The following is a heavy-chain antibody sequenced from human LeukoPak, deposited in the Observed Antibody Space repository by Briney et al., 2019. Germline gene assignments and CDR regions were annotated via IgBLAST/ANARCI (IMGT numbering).Heavy chain of an antibody. V-gene: IGHV1-2*02. CDR2: INPNSGGT. D-gene: IGHD6-13*01. CDR1: GYTFTGYY. CDR3: ARAPSLVFQDSSWYIY. J-gene: IGHJ4*02. Sequence: ASVKVSCKSSGYTFTGYYMHWVRQAPGQGLEWMGWINPNSGGTNYAQKLQGRVTMTRDTSISTAYMELSRLRSDDTAVYYCARAPSLVFQDSSWYIYWGQGTLVTVSS.